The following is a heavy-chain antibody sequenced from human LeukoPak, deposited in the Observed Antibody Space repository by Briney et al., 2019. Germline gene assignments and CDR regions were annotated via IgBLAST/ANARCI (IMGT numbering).Heavy chain of an antibody. CDR1: GSSVTSDYF. D-gene: IGHD1-1*01. J-gene: IGHJ4*02. CDR2: RGI. CDR3: ARNVTEGFFDH. Sequence: RPSETLSLTCAVSGSSVTSDYFWGWIRQPPGKGLEWIATRGIYFNPSLKSRVSISLDASKNEFSLRLTSLTAADTAIYYCARNVTEGFFDHWGPGILVTVSS. V-gene: IGHV4-38-2*01.